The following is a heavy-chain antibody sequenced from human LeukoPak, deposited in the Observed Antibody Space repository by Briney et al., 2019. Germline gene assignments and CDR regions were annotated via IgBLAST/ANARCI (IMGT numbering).Heavy chain of an antibody. J-gene: IGHJ3*02. CDR2: IYYSGST. CDR1: GGSISSYY. CDR3: ARVADLWFGESHDAFDI. Sequence: SETLSLTCTVSGGSISSYYWSWIRQPPGKGLEWIGDIYYSGSTNYNPSLKSRVTISVDTSKNKFSLKLSSVTAADTAVYYCARVADLWFGESHDAFDIWGQGTMVTVSS. V-gene: IGHV4-59*01. D-gene: IGHD3-10*01.